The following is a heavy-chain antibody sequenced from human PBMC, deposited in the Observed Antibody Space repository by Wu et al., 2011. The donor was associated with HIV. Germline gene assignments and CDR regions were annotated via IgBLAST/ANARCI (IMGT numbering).Heavy chain of an antibody. V-gene: IGHV1-2*02. Sequence: QVQLVQSGAEVKKPGASVKVSCKASGHMFIGYYMHWVRQAPGQGLEWMGWINPNSGGTNYAQKFQGRVTMTWDTSISTAYMELSRLRSDDTAVYFCARDGYCVRTWCHDGILDYWGQGTLVTVSS. CDR3: ARDGYCVRTWCHDGILDY. CDR2: INPNSGGT. CDR1: GHMFIGYY. D-gene: IGHD2-2*03. J-gene: IGHJ4*02.